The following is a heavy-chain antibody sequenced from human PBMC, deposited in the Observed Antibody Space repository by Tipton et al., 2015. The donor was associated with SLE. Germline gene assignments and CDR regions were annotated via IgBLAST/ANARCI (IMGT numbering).Heavy chain of an antibody. Sequence: SLRLSCAASGFTFGNYWMTWVRQAPGKGLEWVANIKQDGSERYYVDSVRGRFIISRDNAKNSLYLQMNSLRAEDTSVYYCARGPLDYLGHTSPWGQGTLVTVSS. J-gene: IGHJ5*02. CDR2: IKQDGSER. D-gene: IGHD3-16*01. CDR3: ARGPLDYLGHTSP. CDR1: GFTFGNYW. V-gene: IGHV3-7*01.